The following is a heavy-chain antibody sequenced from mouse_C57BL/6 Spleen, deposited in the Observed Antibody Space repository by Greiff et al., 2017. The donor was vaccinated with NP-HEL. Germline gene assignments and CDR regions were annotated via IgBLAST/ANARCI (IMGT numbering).Heavy chain of an antibody. V-gene: IGHV1-9*01. CDR1: GYTFTGYW. CDR2: ILPGSGST. Sequence: VQLQESGAELMKPGASVKLSCKATGYTFTGYWIEWVKQRPGHGLEWIGEILPGSGSTNYNEKFKGKATFPADTSSNPAYMQLSGLTTEDSAIYYCASSPWFAYWGQGTLVTVSA. J-gene: IGHJ3*01. CDR3: ASSPWFAY.